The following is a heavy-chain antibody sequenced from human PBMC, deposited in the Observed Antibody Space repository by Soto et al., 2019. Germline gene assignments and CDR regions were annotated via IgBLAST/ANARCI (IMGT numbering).Heavy chain of an antibody. J-gene: IGHJ4*02. CDR3: AGFLYDFWSGYHDY. CDR2: IDPSDSYT. Sequence: GESLKISCNGSGYSFTSYWISWVRQMPGKGLEWMGRIDPSDSYTNYSPSFQGHVTISADKSISTAYLQWSSLKASDTAMYYCAGFLYDFWSGYHDYWGQGTLVTVSS. V-gene: IGHV5-10-1*01. D-gene: IGHD3-3*01. CDR1: GYSFTSYW.